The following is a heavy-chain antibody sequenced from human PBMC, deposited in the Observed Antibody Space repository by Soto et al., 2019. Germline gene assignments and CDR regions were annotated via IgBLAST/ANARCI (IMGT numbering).Heavy chain of an antibody. CDR1: GYSFTSYW. Sequence: GESLKISCKGSGYSFTSYWIGWVRQMPGKGLEWMGIIYPGDSDTRYSPSFQGQVTISADKSISTAYLQWSSLKASDTTMYYCARRGYCSNTSCQAGHEYDYWGQGTLVTVSS. V-gene: IGHV5-51*01. CDR2: IYPGDSDT. D-gene: IGHD2-2*01. J-gene: IGHJ4*02. CDR3: ARRGYCSNTSCQAGHEYDY.